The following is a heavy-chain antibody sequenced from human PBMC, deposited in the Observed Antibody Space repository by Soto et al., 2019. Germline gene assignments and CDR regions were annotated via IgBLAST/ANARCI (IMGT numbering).Heavy chain of an antibody. J-gene: IGHJ4*01. D-gene: IGHD2-21*01. CDR2: ISGSGATT. V-gene: IGHV3-23*01. Sequence: GGSLRLSCAASGFAFSAYAMTWVRQAPGKGLEWVSGISGSGATTDYAESVRGRFSISRDNSKNALYLQMSSLRADDTAVYLCSKHRTSVTATTVRIANWRQETLVTFSA. CDR1: GFAFSAYA. CDR3: SKHRTSVTATTVRIAN.